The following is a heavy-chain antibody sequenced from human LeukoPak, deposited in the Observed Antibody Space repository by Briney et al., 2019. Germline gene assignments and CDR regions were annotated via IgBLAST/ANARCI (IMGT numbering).Heavy chain of an antibody. CDR3: TTDKIVVPAAKFDY. D-gene: IGHD2-2*01. Sequence: GGSLRLSGAASGFTFSNAWMSWVRQAPGKGLEWVGRIKSKTDGGTTDYAAPVKGRFTISRDDSKNTLYLQMNSLKTEDTAVYYCTTDKIVVPAAKFDYWGQGTLVTVSS. CDR2: IKSKTDGGTT. J-gene: IGHJ4*02. CDR1: GFTFSNAW. V-gene: IGHV3-15*01.